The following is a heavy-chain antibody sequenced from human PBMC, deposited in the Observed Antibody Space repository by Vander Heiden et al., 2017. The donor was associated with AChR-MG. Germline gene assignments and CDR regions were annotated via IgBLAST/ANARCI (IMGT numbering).Heavy chain of an antibody. D-gene: IGHD3-16*02. CDR2: INHSGST. Sequence: QVQLQQWGAGLLKPSETLSLTCAVYGGSFSGYYWTWIRQPPGKGLEWIGEINHSGSTNYNPSLKSRVTISVDTSKNQFSLKLSSVTAADTAVYYCARGQGAYYDYVWGSYRYPTHGNWFDPWGQGTLVTVSS. V-gene: IGHV4-34*01. J-gene: IGHJ5*02. CDR3: ARGQGAYYDYVWGSYRYPTHGNWFDP. CDR1: GGSFSGYY.